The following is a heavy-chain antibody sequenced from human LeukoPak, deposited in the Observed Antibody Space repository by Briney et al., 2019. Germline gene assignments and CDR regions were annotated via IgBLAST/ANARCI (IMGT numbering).Heavy chain of an antibody. D-gene: IGHD2-15*01. V-gene: IGHV3-21*01. J-gene: IGHJ4*02. CDR2: ISSSSSSYI. Sequence: GGSLRLSCAASGFTFSSYSMNWVRQAPGKGLEWVSSISSSSSSYIYYADSVKGRFTISRDNAKNSLYLQMNSLRAEDTAVYYCARDPGYCSGGSCYADYWGQGTLVTVSS. CDR1: GFTFSSYS. CDR3: ARDPGYCSGGSCYADY.